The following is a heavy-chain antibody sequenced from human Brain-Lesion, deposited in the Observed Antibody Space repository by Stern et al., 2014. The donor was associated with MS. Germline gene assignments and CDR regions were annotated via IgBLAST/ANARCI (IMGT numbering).Heavy chain of an antibody. D-gene: IGHD3-10*01. Sequence: QVQLVESGPGLVKPSGTLSLTCAVSGASISNTQWWTWVRQSPGKGLEWIGEIYQSGRANYNPSLRSRFTISVDRSKNSFSLKLNSVTAADTAVYYCARDPRRGGLSGYYHGMDVWGQGTTVTVSS. J-gene: IGHJ6*02. V-gene: IGHV4-4*02. CDR3: ARDPRRGGLSGYYHGMDV. CDR2: IYQSGRA. CDR1: GASISNTQW.